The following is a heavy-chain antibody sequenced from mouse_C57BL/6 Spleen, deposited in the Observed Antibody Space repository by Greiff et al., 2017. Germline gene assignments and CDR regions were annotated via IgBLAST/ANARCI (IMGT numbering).Heavy chain of an antibody. CDR3: ARVNANYGKDVYCFDY. V-gene: IGHV1-47*01. Sequence: QVQLQQSGAELVKPGASVKMSCKASGYTFTTYPIEWMKQNHGKSLAWIGNFHPYNDDTKYNEKFKGKATLTVEKSSSTVYLELIRLTSDDSSVYYCARVNANYGKDVYCFDYWGQGTTLTVSS. J-gene: IGHJ2*01. CDR2: FHPYNDDT. CDR1: GYTFTTYP. D-gene: IGHD2-1*01.